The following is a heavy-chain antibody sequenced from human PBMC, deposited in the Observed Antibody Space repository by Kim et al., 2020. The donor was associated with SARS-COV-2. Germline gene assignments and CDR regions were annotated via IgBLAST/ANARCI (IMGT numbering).Heavy chain of an antibody. D-gene: IGHD4-17*01. V-gene: IGHV3-33*01. CDR3: ARDGEGTVTTYVGYFAY. CDR2: IWYDGSNK. J-gene: IGHJ4*02. CDR1: GFTFSSYG. Sequence: GGSLRLSCAASGFTFSSYGMHWVRQAPGKGLEWVAVIWYDGSNKYYADSVKGRFTISRDNSKNTLYLQMNSLRAEDTAVYYCARDGEGTVTTYVGYFAYWGQGTLVTVSS.